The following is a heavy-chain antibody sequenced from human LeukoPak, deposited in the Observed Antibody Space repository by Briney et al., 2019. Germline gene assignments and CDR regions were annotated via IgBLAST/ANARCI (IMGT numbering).Heavy chain of an antibody. D-gene: IGHD2-2*01. J-gene: IGHJ3*02. CDR3: IRDSLWQGYCSSTSCLYSAVAFDI. Sequence: PGGSLRLSCTASGFTFGDYAMSWVRQAPGKGLEWVGFIRSKAYGGTTEYAASVKGRFTISRDDSKRIAYLQMNSLKTEDTAVYYCIRDSLWQGYCSSTSCLYSAVAFDIWGQGTMVTVSS. CDR1: GFTFGDYA. V-gene: IGHV3-49*04. CDR2: IRSKAYGGTT.